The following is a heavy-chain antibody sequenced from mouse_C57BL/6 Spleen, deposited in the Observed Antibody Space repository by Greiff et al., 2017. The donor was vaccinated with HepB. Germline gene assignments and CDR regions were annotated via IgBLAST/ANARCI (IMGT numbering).Heavy chain of an antibody. J-gene: IGHJ4*01. CDR2: IYPGSGNT. D-gene: IGHD2-10*02. CDR1: GYSFTSYY. V-gene: IGHV1-66*01. CDR3: AQYGSLAMDY. Sequence: VQLQESGPELVKPGASVKISCKASGYSFTSYYIHWVKQRPGQGLEWIGWIYPGSGNTKYNEKFKGKATLTADTSSSTAYMQLSSLTSEDSAVYYCAQYGSLAMDYWGQGTSVTVSS.